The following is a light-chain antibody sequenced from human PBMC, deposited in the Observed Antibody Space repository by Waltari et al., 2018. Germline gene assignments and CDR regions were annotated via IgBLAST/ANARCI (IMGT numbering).Light chain of an antibody. Sequence: DVVMTQSPLSLPVTLGQPASISCRSSQSLVHRDGNTYLTWFHQRPGQSPRRLIYKVSTRDSGVPDRFSGSGSGTDFTLKISRVEAEDIGVYYCMQGTHWPTFGQGTKVEIK. V-gene: IGKV2-30*02. CDR1: QSLVHRDGNTY. J-gene: IGKJ1*01. CDR3: MQGTHWPT. CDR2: KVS.